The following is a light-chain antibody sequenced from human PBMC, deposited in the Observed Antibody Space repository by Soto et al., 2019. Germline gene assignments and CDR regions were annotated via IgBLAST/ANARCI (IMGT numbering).Light chain of an antibody. CDR3: QFRKDWNPFNCT. Sequence: EIVLTQSPATLSLSAGERVTLSCRSSQSVDTMVAWYQQQVGRTPRLLIYETSSRATGVPARFSGSGSGTDFTLTISRIGPEDFAVYIFQFRKDWNPFNCTFGQGTKLEVK. J-gene: IGKJ2*02. CDR2: ETS. CDR1: QSVDTM. V-gene: IGKV3D-11*02.